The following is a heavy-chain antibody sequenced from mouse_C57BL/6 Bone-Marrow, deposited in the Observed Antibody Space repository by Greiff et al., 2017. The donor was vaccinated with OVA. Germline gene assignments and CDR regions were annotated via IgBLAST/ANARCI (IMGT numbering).Heavy chain of an antibody. D-gene: IGHD1-1*01. J-gene: IGHJ4*01. CDR3: ASGGDYYGSSSYYAMDY. CDR2: IDPSDSYT. V-gene: IGHV1-69*01. Sequence: QVQLQQPGAELVMPGASVKLSCKASGYTFTSYWMHWVKQRPGQGLEWIGEIDPSDSYTNYNQKFKGKSTLTVDKSSSTAYMQLSSLTSEDSAVYYCASGGDYYGSSSYYAMDYGGQGTSVTVSS. CDR1: GYTFTSYW.